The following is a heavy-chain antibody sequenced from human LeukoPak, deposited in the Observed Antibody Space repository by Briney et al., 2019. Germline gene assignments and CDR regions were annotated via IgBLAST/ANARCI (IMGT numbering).Heavy chain of an antibody. D-gene: IGHD3-10*01. J-gene: IGHJ4*02. V-gene: IGHV3-30-3*01. CDR3: ASSDLYGSGSYDY. Sequence: GGSLRLSCAAFGFTFSSYAMHWVRQAPGKGLEWVAVISYDGSNKYYADSVKGRFTISRDNSKNTLYLQMNSLRAEDTAVYYCASSDLYGSGSYDYWGQGTLVTVSS. CDR2: ISYDGSNK. CDR1: GFTFSSYA.